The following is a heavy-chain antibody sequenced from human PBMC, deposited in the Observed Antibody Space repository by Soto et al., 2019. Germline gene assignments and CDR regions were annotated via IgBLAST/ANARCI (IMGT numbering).Heavy chain of an antibody. D-gene: IGHD5-12*01. CDR3: ARDLGGYDWDFYGMDV. V-gene: IGHV4-31*03. CDR2: IYYSGST. CDR1: GGSISSGGYY. J-gene: IGHJ6*02. Sequence: QVQLQESGPGLVKPSQTLSLTCTVSGGSISSGGYYWSWLRQHPGKVLEWIGYIYYSGSTYYNPSLKSRVTISVDTSKNQFSLKLSAVTAADTAVYYCARDLGGYDWDFYGMDVWGQGTTVTVSS.